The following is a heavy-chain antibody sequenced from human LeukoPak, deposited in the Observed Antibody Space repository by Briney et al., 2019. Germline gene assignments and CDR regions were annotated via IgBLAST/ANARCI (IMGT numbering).Heavy chain of an antibody. CDR2: IKSDGSIT. CDR3: AKFADPGV. CDR1: GFTFDDYG. Sequence: GGSLRLSCAASGFTFDDYGMSWVRQAPGKGLVWVSRIKSDGSITTYADSVKGRFTISRDNAKYTLYLQMNSLRAEDTAVYYCAKFADPGVWGQGTMVTVSS. V-gene: IGHV3-74*01. J-gene: IGHJ3*01. D-gene: IGHD7-27*01.